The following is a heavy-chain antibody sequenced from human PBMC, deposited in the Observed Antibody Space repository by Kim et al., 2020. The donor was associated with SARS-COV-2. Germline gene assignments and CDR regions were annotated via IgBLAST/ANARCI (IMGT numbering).Heavy chain of an antibody. V-gene: IGHV1-46*01. D-gene: IGHD3-10*01. CDR2: INPSGGST. J-gene: IGHJ6*02. Sequence: ASVKVSCKASGYTFTSYYMHWLRQAPGQGLEWMGIINPSGGSTSYAQKFQGRVTMTRDTSTSTVYMELSSLRSEDTAVYYCARDWVRFGELLHYYYYYGMDVWGQGTTVTVSS. CDR3: ARDWVRFGELLHYYYYYGMDV. CDR1: GYTFTSYY.